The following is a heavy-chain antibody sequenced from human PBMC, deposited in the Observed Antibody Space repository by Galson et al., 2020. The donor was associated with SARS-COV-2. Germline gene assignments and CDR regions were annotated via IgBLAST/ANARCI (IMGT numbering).Heavy chain of an antibody. CDR3: VHTTYYDFWSNFYEYFHH. CDR2: TYWNDDK. V-gene: IGHV2-5*01. J-gene: IGHJ1*01. D-gene: IGHD3-3*01. Sequence: ESGPTLVKHTQTHTLTCTFSGFSLSTSGVGVGWIRQPPAKALEWLALTYWNDDKRYSPSLKSRLTITKDTSKNQVVLTLTNMDPVDTATYYCVHTTYYDFWSNFYEYFHHWGQGTLVTVSS. CDR1: GFSLSTSGVG.